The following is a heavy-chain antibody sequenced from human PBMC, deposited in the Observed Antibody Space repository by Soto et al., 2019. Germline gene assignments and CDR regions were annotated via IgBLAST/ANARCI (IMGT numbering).Heavy chain of an antibody. V-gene: IGHV3-30*18. D-gene: IGHD3-16*02. CDR1: GFTFSNEG. Sequence: QVQLVESGGGVVQPGRSLRLSCAASGFTFSNEGMHWVRQAPGKGLEWVAVISYDGSRKYYEDSVGGRFTISRDNSKNTLYLEMNSLRPEDTAVYYCTKEAMDRGVIGDYWGQGTLVTVSS. J-gene: IGHJ4*02. CDR3: TKEAMDRGVIGDY. CDR2: ISYDGSRK.